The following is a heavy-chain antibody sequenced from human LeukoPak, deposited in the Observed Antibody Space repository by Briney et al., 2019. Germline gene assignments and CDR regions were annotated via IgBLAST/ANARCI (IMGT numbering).Heavy chain of an antibody. Sequence: GGSLRLSCAASGFTFSSYGMHWVRQAPGKGLEWVAFIRYDRSNKYYADSVKGRFTISRDNAKNSLYLQMNSLRAEDTAVYYCARAVEQQLAEFDYWGQGTLVTVSS. J-gene: IGHJ4*02. V-gene: IGHV3-30*02. CDR1: GFTFSSYG. CDR3: ARAVEQQLAEFDY. CDR2: IRYDRSNK. D-gene: IGHD6-13*01.